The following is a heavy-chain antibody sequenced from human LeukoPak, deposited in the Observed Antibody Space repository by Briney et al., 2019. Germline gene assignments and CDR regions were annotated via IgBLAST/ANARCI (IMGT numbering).Heavy chain of an antibody. CDR1: GFTFSNYG. CDR2: ISGGGDST. CDR3: AKDRPLERRWNWFDP. Sequence: QSGGSLRLSCAASGFTFSNYGMSWVRQAPGKGLGWVSGISGGGDSTSYADSVKGRFTISRDNFKNTVYLQMNSLRAEDTAVYYSAKDRPLERRWNWFDPWGQGTLVTVSS. J-gene: IGHJ5*02. D-gene: IGHD1-1*01. V-gene: IGHV3-23*01.